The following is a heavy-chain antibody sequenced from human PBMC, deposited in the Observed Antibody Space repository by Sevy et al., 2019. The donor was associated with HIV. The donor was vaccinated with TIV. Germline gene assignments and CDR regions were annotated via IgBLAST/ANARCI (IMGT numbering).Heavy chain of an antibody. CDR1: GFTFINHA. J-gene: IGHJ6*02. D-gene: IGHD5-12*01. CDR2: ISYDGSNK. V-gene: IGHV3-30*04. Sequence: GGSLRLSCAASGFTFINHAMHWVRQAPGKGLEWVTVISYDGSNKYYADSVKARFTISKDNSKSTLYLQMDSLRAEDTAVYYCARDLNSGYANYYYYGMDVWGQGTTVTVSS. CDR3: ARDLNSGYANYYYYGMDV.